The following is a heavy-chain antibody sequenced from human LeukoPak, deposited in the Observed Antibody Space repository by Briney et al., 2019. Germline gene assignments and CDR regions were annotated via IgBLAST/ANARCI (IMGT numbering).Heavy chain of an antibody. J-gene: IGHJ4*02. CDR2: ISGSGAGT. V-gene: IGHV3-23*01. D-gene: IGHD5-18*01. CDR3: AKDHTAMTLDY. Sequence: GGSLRLSCAASGFTFSSYGISWVRQAPGKGLEWVSAISGSGAGTYYADSVKGRFTISRDNSKNTLYLQMNSLRAEDTAVYYCAKDHTAMTLDYWGQGTLVTVSS. CDR1: GFTFSSYG.